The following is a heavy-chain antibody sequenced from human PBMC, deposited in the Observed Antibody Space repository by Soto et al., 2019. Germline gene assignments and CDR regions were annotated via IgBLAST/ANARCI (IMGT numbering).Heavy chain of an antibody. J-gene: IGHJ4*02. D-gene: IGHD3-22*01. CDR2: INDSGST. Sequence: PSETLSLTCAVYGGSFSDYYWSWIRQSPGKGLEWIGEINDSGSTNYNPSLKSRVTISVDTSKNQFSLKLSSVTAADTAVYYCARGRSSGYRSFDYLGQRTLITVSS. CDR3: ARGRSSGYRSFDY. CDR1: GGSFSDYY. V-gene: IGHV4-34*01.